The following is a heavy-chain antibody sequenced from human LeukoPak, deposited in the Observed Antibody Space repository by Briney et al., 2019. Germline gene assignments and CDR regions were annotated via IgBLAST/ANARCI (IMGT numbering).Heavy chain of an antibody. J-gene: IGHJ4*02. CDR1: GYTFNNYY. CDR3: ARGRGTGMVDDY. Sequence: ASVKVSCKASGYTFNNYYVHWVRQAPGQGLEWMGIINPSGGTTSYAQKFQGRVTMTRDTSTSTVYMELRSLRSEDTAIYYCARGRGTGMVDDYWSQGTLVTVSS. D-gene: IGHD5-18*01. V-gene: IGHV1-46*02. CDR2: INPSGGTT.